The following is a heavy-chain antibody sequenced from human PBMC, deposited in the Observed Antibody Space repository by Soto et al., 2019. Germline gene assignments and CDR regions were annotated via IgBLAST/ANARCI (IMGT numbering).Heavy chain of an antibody. D-gene: IGHD1-26*01. CDR2: IYHSGST. J-gene: IGHJ4*02. CDR3: ATIGASGTHTYFDY. CDR1: GGSISSRNW. Sequence: SETLSLTCAVSGGSISSRNWWSWVRQPPGKGLEWIGKIYHSGSTDYKPSLKSRVTMSVDKSKNQFSLNLTSVTAADAALYYCATIGASGTHTYFDYWGQGTLVTVSS. V-gene: IGHV4-4*02.